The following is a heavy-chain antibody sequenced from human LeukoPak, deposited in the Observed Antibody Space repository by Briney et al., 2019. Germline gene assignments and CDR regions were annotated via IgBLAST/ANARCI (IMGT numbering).Heavy chain of an antibody. V-gene: IGHV4-39*07. D-gene: IGHD3-3*01. CDR1: GGSISSSSYY. J-gene: IGHJ6*03. Sequence: NPSETLSLTCTVSGGSISSSSYYWGWIRQPPGKGLEWIGSIYYSGSTYYNPSLKSRVTISVDTSQNQFSLRLSSVTAADTAVYYCARDWGIWSSYYMDVWGKGTTVTVSS. CDR2: IYYSGST. CDR3: ARDWGIWSSYYMDV.